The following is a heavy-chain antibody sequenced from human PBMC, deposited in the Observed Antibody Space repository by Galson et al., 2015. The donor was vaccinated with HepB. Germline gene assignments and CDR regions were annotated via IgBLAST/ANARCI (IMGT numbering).Heavy chain of an antibody. J-gene: IGHJ6*02. D-gene: IGHD5-12*01. CDR3: ARDLLPQLVTIEGKYIYNAMDV. V-gene: IGHV3-30*04. Sequence: SLRLSCAASGFTFSSYAMHWVRQAPGKGLEWVAVISYDESNRNFADSVKGRFTISRDISKNTMYLQMNSLRPEDTAVYFRARDLLPQLVTIEGKYIYNAMDVWGQGTTVTVSS. CDR2: ISYDESNR. CDR1: GFTFSSYA.